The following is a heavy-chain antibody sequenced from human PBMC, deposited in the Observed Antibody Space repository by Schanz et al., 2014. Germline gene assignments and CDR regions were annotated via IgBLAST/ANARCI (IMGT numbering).Heavy chain of an antibody. V-gene: IGHV3-66*01. J-gene: IGHJ4*02. D-gene: IGHD6-19*01. CDR1: GFSVSSHF. Sequence: EVQLVESGGGLVKPGGSLRLSCAASGFSVSSHFMTWVRQAPGKGLEWVSLIYSGGDTNYAGSVKGRFTISRDGSKNTLYLQMNSLRAEDTAVYYCARKTDSSGTGDYWGQGTLVTVSS. CDR3: ARKTDSSGTGDY. CDR2: IYSGGDT.